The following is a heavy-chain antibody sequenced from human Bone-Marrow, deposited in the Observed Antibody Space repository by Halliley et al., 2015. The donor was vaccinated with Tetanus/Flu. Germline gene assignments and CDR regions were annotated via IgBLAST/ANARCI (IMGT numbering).Heavy chain of an antibody. D-gene: IGHD5-18*01. CDR3: ARRSTYGYDIDY. V-gene: IGHV3-7*03. CDR2: IKYDGSAK. Sequence: WVANIKYDGSAKYYVDSVKGRFTISRDNAKNSLYLQMDTLRGEDTAVYYCARRSTYGYDIDYWGQGTLVTVSS. J-gene: IGHJ4*02.